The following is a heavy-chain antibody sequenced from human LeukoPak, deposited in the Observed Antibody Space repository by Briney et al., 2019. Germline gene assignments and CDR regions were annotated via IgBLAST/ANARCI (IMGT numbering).Heavy chain of an antibody. Sequence: GGSLRLPCAASGFTFSRYKMHWIRQAPEKGLEWVSYISLSGSTTYYADSVRGRFTISKDNAKNSLYLQMNSLRAEDTAVYYCAREGYFNFDYWGQGTLVTVSS. CDR2: ISLSGSTT. J-gene: IGHJ4*02. CDR1: GFTFSRYK. V-gene: IGHV3-48*03. D-gene: IGHD2-15*01. CDR3: AREGYFNFDY.